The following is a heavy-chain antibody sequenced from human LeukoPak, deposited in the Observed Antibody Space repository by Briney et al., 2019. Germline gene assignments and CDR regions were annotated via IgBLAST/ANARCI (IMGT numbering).Heavy chain of an antibody. CDR2: ISYDGSNK. CDR1: GFTFSSYA. Sequence: GGSLRLSCAASGFTFSSYAMHWVRQAPGKGLEWVAVISYDGSNKYYADSVKGRFTISRDNSKNTLYLQMNSLRAEDTAVYYCARTIVGAPGYWGQGTLVTVSS. J-gene: IGHJ4*02. V-gene: IGHV3-30-3*01. D-gene: IGHD1-26*01. CDR3: ARTIVGAPGY.